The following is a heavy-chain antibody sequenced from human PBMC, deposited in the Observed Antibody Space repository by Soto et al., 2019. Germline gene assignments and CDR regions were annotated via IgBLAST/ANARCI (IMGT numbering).Heavy chain of an antibody. Sequence: QVQLVQSGAEVKKPGASVKVSCKASGYTFTSYGISWVRQAPGQGLEWMGWISAYNGNTNYAQKLQGRVTMTTDTSTSTVYMELRSLRSDDTAVYYCARDVRLAAAGVWFDPWGQGTLVTVSS. J-gene: IGHJ5*02. CDR1: GYTFTSYG. V-gene: IGHV1-18*01. CDR3: ARDVRLAAAGVWFDP. CDR2: ISAYNGNT. D-gene: IGHD6-13*01.